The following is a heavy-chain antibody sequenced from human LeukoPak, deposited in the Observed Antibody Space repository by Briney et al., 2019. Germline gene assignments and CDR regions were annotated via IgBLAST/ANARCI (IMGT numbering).Heavy chain of an antibody. Sequence: LSGGSLRLSCAASGFTFSSYAMSWVRQAPGKGLEWVSAISGSGGSTYYADSVKGRFTISRDNSKNTLYLQMNSLRAEDTAVYYCAKDSGITMIVVALDYWGQGTLVTVSS. V-gene: IGHV3-23*01. J-gene: IGHJ4*02. CDR2: ISGSGGST. CDR1: GFTFSSYA. CDR3: AKDSGITMIVVALDY. D-gene: IGHD3-22*01.